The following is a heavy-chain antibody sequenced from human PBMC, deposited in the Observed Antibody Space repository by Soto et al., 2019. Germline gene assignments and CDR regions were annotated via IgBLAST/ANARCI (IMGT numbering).Heavy chain of an antibody. CDR1: GGSVSSGSYY. CDR3: ARDLSSHFDY. J-gene: IGHJ4*02. Sequence: PSETLSLTCTVSGGSVSSGSYYWSWIRQPPGKGLEWIGYIYYSGSTNYNPSLKSRVTISVDTSKNQFSLKLSSVTAADTAVYYCARDLSSHFDYWGQGTRVTVSS. CDR2: IYYSGST. V-gene: IGHV4-61*01. D-gene: IGHD6-6*01.